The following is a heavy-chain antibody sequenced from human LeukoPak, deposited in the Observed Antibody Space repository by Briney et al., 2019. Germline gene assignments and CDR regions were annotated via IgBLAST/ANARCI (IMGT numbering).Heavy chain of an antibody. V-gene: IGHV3-30*02. CDR2: IRYDGSNK. CDR3: AKGLSVVAVAGLDY. Sequence: GGSLRLSCAASGFTFSSYGMHWVRQAPGKGLEWVAFIRYDGSNKYYADFVKGRFTISRDNSKNTLYLQMNSLRAEDTAVYYCAKGLSVVAVAGLDYWGQGTLVTVSS. J-gene: IGHJ4*02. D-gene: IGHD6-19*01. CDR1: GFTFSSYG.